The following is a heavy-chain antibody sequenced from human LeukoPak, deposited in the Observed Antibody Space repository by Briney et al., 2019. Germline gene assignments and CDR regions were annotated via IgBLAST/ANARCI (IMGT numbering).Heavy chain of an antibody. CDR3: ARGYPTYCSGGCCYSDAFDI. CDR2: IYTSGST. Sequence: SETLSLTCTVSGGSISSYYWSWIRQPAGKGLEWIGRIYTSGSTNYNPSLKSRVTMSVDTSKNQFSLKLSSVTAADTAVYHCARGYPTYCSGGCCYSDAFDIWGQGTMVTVSS. J-gene: IGHJ3*02. V-gene: IGHV4-4*07. D-gene: IGHD2-15*01. CDR1: GGSISSYY.